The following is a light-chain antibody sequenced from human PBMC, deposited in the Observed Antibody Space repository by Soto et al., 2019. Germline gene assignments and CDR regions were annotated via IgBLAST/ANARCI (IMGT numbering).Light chain of an antibody. CDR1: QSVSSN. J-gene: IGKJ3*01. CDR3: QQYNNWPFT. Sequence: EIVMTQSPATLSVSPGERATLSCRASQSVSSNLAWYQQKPGQAPRLLIYGASTRATGIPGRFSGSGSVTEFTLTISSLQSEDFAVFYCQQYNNWPFTFGPGTKVDIK. CDR2: GAS. V-gene: IGKV3-15*01.